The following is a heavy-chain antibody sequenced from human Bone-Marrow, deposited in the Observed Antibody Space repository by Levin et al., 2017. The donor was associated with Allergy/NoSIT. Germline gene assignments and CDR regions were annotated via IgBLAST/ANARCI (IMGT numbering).Heavy chain of an antibody. CDR3: AKYSKAWDNLVV. V-gene: IGHV4-59*11. D-gene: IGHD6-13*01. CDR2: IYYSGSP. Sequence: HSQTLSLTCTVSGASISSHYWSWIRQPPGKGLEWIGSIYYSGSPNYNPSLKSRVTISLDTSKKQFSLDLRSVTAADAAVYFCAKYSKAWDNLVVWGKGTTVIVSS. CDR1: GASISSHY. J-gene: IGHJ6*04.